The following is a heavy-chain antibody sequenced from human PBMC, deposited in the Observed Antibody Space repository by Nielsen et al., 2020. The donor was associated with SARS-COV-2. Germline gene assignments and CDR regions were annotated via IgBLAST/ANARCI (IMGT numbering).Heavy chain of an antibody. Sequence: GESLKISCAASGFTFSSYAMHWVRQAPGKGLEWVAVISYDGSNKYYADSVKGRFTISRDNSKNTLYLRMNSLRAEDTAVYYCAKGYCSGGSCSQLDYWGQGTLVTVSS. CDR3: AKGYCSGGSCSQLDY. CDR2: ISYDGSNK. CDR1: GFTFSSYA. D-gene: IGHD2-15*01. V-gene: IGHV3-30*04. J-gene: IGHJ4*02.